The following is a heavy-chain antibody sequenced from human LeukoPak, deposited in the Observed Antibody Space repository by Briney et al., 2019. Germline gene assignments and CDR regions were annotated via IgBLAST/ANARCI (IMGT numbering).Heavy chain of an antibody. J-gene: IGHJ6*03. D-gene: IGHD6-19*01. Sequence: PGGSLRLSCAASGFTFSSYSMNWVCQAPGKGLEWVSYISSSSSTIYYADSVKGRFTISRDNAKNSLYLQMNSLRAEDTAVYYCARDPTRVAVAARHYYYYMDVWGKGTTVTVSS. V-gene: IGHV3-48*01. CDR3: ARDPTRVAVAARHYYYYMDV. CDR1: GFTFSSYS. CDR2: ISSSSSTI.